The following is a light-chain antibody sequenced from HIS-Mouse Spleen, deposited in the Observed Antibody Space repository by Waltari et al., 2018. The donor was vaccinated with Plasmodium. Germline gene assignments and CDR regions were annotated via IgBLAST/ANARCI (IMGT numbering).Light chain of an antibody. Sequence: QSALTQPASVSGSPGQSITLSCTGTSSDLGGYNYVSWYQQHPGKAPKLMVYDVSDRPSGVSNRFSGSKSGNTASLTISGLQAEDEADYYCSSYTSSSTWVFGGGTKLTVL. CDR3: SSYTSSSTWV. CDR2: DVS. CDR1: SSDLGGYNY. V-gene: IGLV2-14*03. J-gene: IGLJ3*02.